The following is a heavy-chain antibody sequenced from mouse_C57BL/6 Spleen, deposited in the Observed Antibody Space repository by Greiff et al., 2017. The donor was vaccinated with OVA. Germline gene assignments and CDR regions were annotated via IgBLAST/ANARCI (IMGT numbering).Heavy chain of an antibody. J-gene: IGHJ2*01. CDR3: AMGLATVVADFDY. CDR2: IYPSDSET. D-gene: IGHD1-1*01. V-gene: IGHV1-61*01. CDR1: GYTFTSYW. Sequence: VQLQQPGAELVRPGSSVKLSCKASGYTFTSYWMDWVKQRPGQGLEWIGNIYPSDSETHYNQKFKDKATLTVDKSSSTAYMQLSSLTSEDSAVYYCAMGLATVVADFDYWGQGTTLTVSS.